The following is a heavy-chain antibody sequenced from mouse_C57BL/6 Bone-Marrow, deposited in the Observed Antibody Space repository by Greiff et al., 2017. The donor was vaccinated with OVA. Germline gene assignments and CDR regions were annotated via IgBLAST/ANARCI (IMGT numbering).Heavy chain of an antibody. D-gene: IGHD1-1*01. J-gene: IGHJ4*01. Sequence: QVQLQQPGAELVKPGASVKLSCKASGYTFTSYWMPWVKQRPGQGLEWIGEIDPSDSYTNYNQKFKGKATLTADTSSSTAYMQLSSLPSEESAVYYSARHYEYGSSINYAMDYWGQGTSVTVSA. V-gene: IGHV1-50*01. CDR2: IDPSDSYT. CDR1: GYTFTSYW. CDR3: ARHYEYGSSINYAMDY.